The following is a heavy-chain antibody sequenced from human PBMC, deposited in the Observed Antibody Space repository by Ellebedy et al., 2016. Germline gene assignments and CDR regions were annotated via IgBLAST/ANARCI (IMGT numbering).Heavy chain of an antibody. CDR1: GFGFSNYA. V-gene: IGHV3-23*01. Sequence: GESLKISCAASGFGFSNYAMSWVRQAPGKGLEWVSAISGRGNNTYYADSVKGRFTISRDNSRNTLYLQMNSLRAEDTAVYDCAKGTPLYYYYYMDVWGKGTTVTVSS. J-gene: IGHJ6*03. CDR2: ISGRGNNT. CDR3: AKGTPLYYYYYMDV.